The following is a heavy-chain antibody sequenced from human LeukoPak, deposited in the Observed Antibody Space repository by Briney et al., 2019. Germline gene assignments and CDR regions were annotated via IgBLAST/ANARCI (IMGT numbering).Heavy chain of an antibody. CDR2: IIPIFGTA. Sequence: SVKVSCKASGGTFSSYAISWVRQAPGQGLEWMGGIIPIFGTANYAQKFQGRVTITADESTSTAYMELSSLRSEDTAVYYCARGRQYCSSTSCYRGLAVWGQGTLVTVSS. D-gene: IGHD2-2*01. V-gene: IGHV1-69*01. CDR1: GGTFSSYA. J-gene: IGHJ4*02. CDR3: ARGRQYCSSTSCYRGLAV.